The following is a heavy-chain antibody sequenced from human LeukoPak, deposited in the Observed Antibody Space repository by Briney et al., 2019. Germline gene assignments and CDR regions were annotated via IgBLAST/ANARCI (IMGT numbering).Heavy chain of an antibody. CDR2: INPHSGGS. J-gene: IGHJ3*02. CDR1: GYIFTDYY. D-gene: IGHD3-10*01. CDR3: ARDLIWFGESHDAFDI. Sequence: GASVKVSCKASGYIFTDYYIHWVRQAPGQGLEWMGWINPHSGGSKYAQKFQGSVTMSRDTSIRTAYMELSRLRPDDAAVYYCARDLIWFGESHDAFDIWGQGTMVTVSS. V-gene: IGHV1-2*02.